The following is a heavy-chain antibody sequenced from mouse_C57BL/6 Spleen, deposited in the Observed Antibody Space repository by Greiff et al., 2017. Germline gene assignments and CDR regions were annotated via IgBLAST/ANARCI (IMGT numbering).Heavy chain of an antibody. CDR1: GFNIKNTY. D-gene: IGHD2-4*01. J-gene: IGHJ4*01. CDR3: ARSYYDYDGGYYAMDY. CDR2: IDPANGNT. Sequence: DVKLVESVAELVRPGASVKLSCTASGFNIKNTYMHWVKQRPEQGLEWIGRIDPANGNTKYAPKFQGKATITADTSSNTAYLQLSSLTSEDTAIYYCARSYYDYDGGYYAMDYWGQGTSVTVSS. V-gene: IGHV14-3*01.